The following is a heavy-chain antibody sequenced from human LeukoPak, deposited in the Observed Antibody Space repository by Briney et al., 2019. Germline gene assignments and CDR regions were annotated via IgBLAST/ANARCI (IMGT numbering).Heavy chain of an antibody. Sequence: ASVKVSCKASGYTFTSYAMNWVRQAPGQGLEWMGWINTNTGNPTYAQGFTGRFVFSLDTSVSTAYLQISSLKAEDTAVYYCARDHDSSGYGGGVNWFDPWGQGTLVTVSS. CDR1: GYTFTSYA. CDR3: ARDHDSSGYGGGVNWFDP. D-gene: IGHD3-22*01. V-gene: IGHV7-4-1*02. CDR2: INTNTGNP. J-gene: IGHJ5*02.